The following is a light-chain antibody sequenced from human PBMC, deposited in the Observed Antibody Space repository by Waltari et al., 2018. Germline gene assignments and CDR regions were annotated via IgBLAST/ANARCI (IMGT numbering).Light chain of an antibody. Sequence: EVVMTQSPPALSVSPGERVPLSCKASQNIDNNLAWYQQKPGQSPRLLIYGASTRATGVPARFSGSGSGTEFTLTISSLQSEDCAVFYCQQYNRWPPLTFGGGTKVEIK. J-gene: IGKJ4*01. CDR2: GAS. V-gene: IGKV3-15*01. CDR3: QQYNRWPPLT. CDR1: QNIDNN.